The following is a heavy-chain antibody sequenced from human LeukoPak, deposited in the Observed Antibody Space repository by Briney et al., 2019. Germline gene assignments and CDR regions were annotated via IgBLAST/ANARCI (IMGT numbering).Heavy chain of an antibody. J-gene: IGHJ4*02. D-gene: IGHD5-24*01. V-gene: IGHV4-34*01. CDR3: ARRSRRDGYNYFDY. CDR2: INHSGSS. CDR1: GGSFSDYY. Sequence: SETLSLTCAVTGGSFSDYYWSWIRQSPGKGLEWIAEINHSGSSKYNPSLKSRVTISVDTSKNQFSLKLGSVTAADTAVYYCARRSRRDGYNYFDYWGQGTLVTVSS.